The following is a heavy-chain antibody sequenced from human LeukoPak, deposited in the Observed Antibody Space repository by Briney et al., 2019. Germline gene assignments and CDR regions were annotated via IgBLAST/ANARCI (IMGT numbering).Heavy chain of an antibody. CDR3: SRHYSGSYCRFAY. CDR2: IYYSGST. D-gene: IGHD1-26*01. Sequence: SETLSLTCTVSGGPIRSRSYYGDWIRQPPGKGLEWIGTIYYSGSTYYNPSLKSRVTISVDTSKNQFSLNLSSVTAADTAVYYCSRHYSGSYCRFAYWGQGTLVTVSS. CDR1: GGPIRSRSYY. J-gene: IGHJ4*02. V-gene: IGHV4-39*01.